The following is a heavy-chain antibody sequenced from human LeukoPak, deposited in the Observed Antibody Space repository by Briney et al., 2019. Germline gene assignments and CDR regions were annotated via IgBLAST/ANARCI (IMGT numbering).Heavy chain of an antibody. CDR1: GGSFSGYY. CDR2: INHSGST. J-gene: IGHJ3*02. D-gene: IGHD6-13*01. Sequence: SETLSLTCAVYGGSFSGYYWSWIRQPPGKGLEWIGEINHSGSTNYNPSLKSRVTISVDTSKNQFSLKLSSVTAADTAVYYYASPSSSWYWGAFDIWGQGTMVTVSS. CDR3: ASPSSSWYWGAFDI. V-gene: IGHV4-34*01.